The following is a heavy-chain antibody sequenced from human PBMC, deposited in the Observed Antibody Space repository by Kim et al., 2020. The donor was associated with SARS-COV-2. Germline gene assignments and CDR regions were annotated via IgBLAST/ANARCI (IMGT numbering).Heavy chain of an antibody. CDR1: GFTFSSYW. Sequence: GGSLRLSCAASGFTFSSYWMHWVRQAPGKGLVWVSRVNRDGSNTNYADSVKGRFTISRDNAKNTLYLQMNSLRAEDTAVYYCARESPVRGEYYFDYWGQGIRHTVSS. CDR2: VNRDGSNT. J-gene: IGHJ4*02. D-gene: IGHD3-10*01. CDR3: ARESPVRGEYYFDY. V-gene: IGHV3-74*01.